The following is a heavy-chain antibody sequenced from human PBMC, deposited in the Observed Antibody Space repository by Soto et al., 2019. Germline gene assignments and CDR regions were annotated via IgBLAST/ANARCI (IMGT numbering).Heavy chain of an antibody. D-gene: IGHD5-12*01. CDR3: TKGGYDLIYYFGMDV. J-gene: IGHJ6*02. Sequence: QLQESGPGLVKPSQTLSLACTVSGGSFSSGGYYWSWIRQLPGKGLEWVSGISSDGDTIAYADSVQGRFTVFRDNAKNSLYLQMNSLRAEDTALYYCTKGGYDLIYYFGMDVWGQGTTVTVSS. CDR2: ISSDGDTI. V-gene: IGHV3-9*01. CDR1: GGSFSSGGYY.